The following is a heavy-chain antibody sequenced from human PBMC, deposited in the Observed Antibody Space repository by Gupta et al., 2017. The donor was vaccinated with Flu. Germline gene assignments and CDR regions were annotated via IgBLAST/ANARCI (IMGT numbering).Heavy chain of an antibody. D-gene: IGHD2-15*01. CDR1: GFTFWNYF. V-gene: IGHV3-30-3*02. CDR3: AKSRSAGSPPSYSFDY. J-gene: IGHJ4*02. Sequence: QVHLVESGGGVVQPGRSLRLSCAASGFTFWNYFMHWVRQAPGKGLEWVAVISYDGNSEYYADSVKGRFTVSRDNSKNTLYLQLNSLRAEDTAVYYCAKSRSAGSPPSYSFDYCGQGTLVTVSS. CDR2: ISYDGNSE.